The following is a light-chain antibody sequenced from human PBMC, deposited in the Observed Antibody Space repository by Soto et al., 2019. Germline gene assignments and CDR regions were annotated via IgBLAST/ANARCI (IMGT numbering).Light chain of an antibody. CDR1: SSDIGAYDY. Sequence: QSVLTQPASLSGSPGQSITISCTGTSSDIGAYDYVSWYQQHPDKAPKLILYEVSRRPSGVSNRFSGSKSGNTASLTISGLLAEDEADYSCRSYTHTSPLVFGTGTKVTVL. V-gene: IGLV2-14*03. CDR3: RSYTHTSPLV. J-gene: IGLJ1*01. CDR2: EVS.